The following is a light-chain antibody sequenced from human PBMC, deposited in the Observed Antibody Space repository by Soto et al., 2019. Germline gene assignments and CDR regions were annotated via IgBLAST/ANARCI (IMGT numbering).Light chain of an antibody. V-gene: IGKV1-39*01. CDR2: AAS. CDR3: QQCYSTPLT. J-gene: IGKJ4*01. CDR1: QSISSY. Sequence: DLQMTQSPSSLSASVGDTVTITCRASQSISSYLNWYQQKPGKAPKLLIYAASSLQTGVPSSFRGSGSGTDFTLTISSLQPEDFATYYWQQCYSTPLTFGGGTKVEIK.